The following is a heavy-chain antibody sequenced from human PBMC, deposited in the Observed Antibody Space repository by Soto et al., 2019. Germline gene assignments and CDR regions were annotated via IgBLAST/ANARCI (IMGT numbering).Heavy chain of an antibody. D-gene: IGHD3-10*01. J-gene: IGHJ6*02. V-gene: IGHV3-53*01. CDR1: GLPVSTNY. Sequence: GGSLRLSCAASGLPVSTNYMSWVRQAPGKGLEWVPVIYNDGKTYYADSVKGRFTISRDASKNTLHLQMDSLRDEDTAVYYCVRPLPSGQNYGMDVWGQGTTVTVSS. CDR3: VRPLPSGQNYGMDV. CDR2: IYNDGKT.